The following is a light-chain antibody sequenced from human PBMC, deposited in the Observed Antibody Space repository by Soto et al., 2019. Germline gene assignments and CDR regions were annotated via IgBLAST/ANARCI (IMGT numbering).Light chain of an antibody. CDR1: SSDVGAYNY. CDR2: DVS. Sequence: QSALTQPASVSGSPGQSITISCTGTSSDVGAYNYVSWYQRLPGEAPKLMIHDVSNRPSGVSDRFSGSKSGNTASLTISGLQSEDEADYYCSSFSRNTTTILFGGGTKVTVL. CDR3: SSFSRNTTTIL. J-gene: IGLJ2*01. V-gene: IGLV2-14*03.